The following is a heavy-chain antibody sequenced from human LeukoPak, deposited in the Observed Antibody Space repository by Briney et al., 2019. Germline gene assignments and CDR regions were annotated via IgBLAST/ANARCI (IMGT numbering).Heavy chain of an antibody. CDR1: GGSISSYY. J-gene: IGHJ4*02. Sequence: PSETLSLTCTVSGGSISSYYWSWIRQPPGKGLEWIGYIYYSGSTNYNPSLKSRVTISVDTSKNQFSLKLSSVTAADTAVYYCARVSGEGGDFDYWGQGTLVTVSS. CDR2: IYYSGST. D-gene: IGHD3-10*01. CDR3: ARVSGEGGDFDY. V-gene: IGHV4-59*01.